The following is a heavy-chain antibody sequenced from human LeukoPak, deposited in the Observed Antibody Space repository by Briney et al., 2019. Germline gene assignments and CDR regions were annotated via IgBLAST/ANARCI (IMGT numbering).Heavy chain of an antibody. CDR2: INHSGST. Sequence: SETLSLTCAVYGGSFSGYYWSWLRQPPGKGLEWIGEINHSGSTNYNPSLKSRVTISVDTSKNQFSLKLSSVTAADTAVYYCARYDYGDKNWFDPWGQGTLVTVSS. V-gene: IGHV4-34*01. D-gene: IGHD4-17*01. CDR1: GGSFSGYY. CDR3: ARYDYGDKNWFDP. J-gene: IGHJ5*02.